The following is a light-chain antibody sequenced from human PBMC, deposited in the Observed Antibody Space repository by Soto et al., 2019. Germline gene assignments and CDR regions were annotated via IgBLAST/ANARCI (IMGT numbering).Light chain of an antibody. CDR1: QSVRTD. Sequence: EIVLTQSPATLSLSPGERATLSCRASQSVRTDLVWYHQKPGQAPRVLIYSASNRATGIPARFSGSGSGPDFTLTISSREPEDCAFYDGHQRTSWPPTFGGGTKVEMK. CDR3: HQRTSWPPT. J-gene: IGKJ4*01. V-gene: IGKV3-11*01. CDR2: SAS.